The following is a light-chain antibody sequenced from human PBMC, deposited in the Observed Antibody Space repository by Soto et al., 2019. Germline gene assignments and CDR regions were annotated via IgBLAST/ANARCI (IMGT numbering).Light chain of an antibody. CDR1: QSISSY. Sequence: DIQMTQSPSSLSASVGDRVTITCRASQSISSYLNWYQQKPGKAPKLLIYAASSLQSGVPSRFSGSGSGTDFTLTISSLQPEVFATYDCQQRYNTPITFGPGTKVDIE. CDR3: QQRYNTPIT. CDR2: AAS. V-gene: IGKV1-39*01. J-gene: IGKJ3*01.